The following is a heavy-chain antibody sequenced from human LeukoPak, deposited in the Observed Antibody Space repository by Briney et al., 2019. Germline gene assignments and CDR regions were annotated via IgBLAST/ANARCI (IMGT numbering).Heavy chain of an antibody. Sequence: GGSLRLSCAASGFTFSSYAMSWVRQAPGKGPEWVASIRQDGSEKTYVDSVKGRFTISRDNTKNSLSLQLNGLRAEDTAVYYCARDGTAAGLYFDLWGQGTLVTVSS. J-gene: IGHJ4*01. CDR3: ARDGTAAGLYFDL. V-gene: IGHV3-7*01. CDR1: GFTFSSYA. D-gene: IGHD6-13*01. CDR2: IRQDGSEK.